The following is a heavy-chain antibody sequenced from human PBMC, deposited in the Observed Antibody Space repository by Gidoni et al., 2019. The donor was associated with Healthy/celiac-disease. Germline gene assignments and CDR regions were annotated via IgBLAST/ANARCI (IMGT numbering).Heavy chain of an antibody. CDR2: IIPNFGTA. J-gene: IGHJ2*01. D-gene: IGHD4-17*01. V-gene: IGHV1-69*01. CDR1: GGTFRSYA. Sequence: QVQLVQSGAEVKKPGSSVKVSCKASGGTFRSYAIRWVRQAPGQGLEWMGGIIPNFGTANYAQKFQGRVTITADESTSTAYMELSSLRSEDTAVYYCARDSSFYGDYRWYFDLWGRGTLVTVSS. CDR3: ARDSSFYGDYRWYFDL.